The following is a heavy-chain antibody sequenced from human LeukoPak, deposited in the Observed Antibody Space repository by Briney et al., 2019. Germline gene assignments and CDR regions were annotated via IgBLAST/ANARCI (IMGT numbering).Heavy chain of an antibody. V-gene: IGHV1-2*02. Sequence: ASVKVSCKASGYTFTGYYMHWVRQAPGQGLEWMGWINPNSGGPNYAQKFQGRVTMTRDTSISTAYMELSRLRSDDTAVYYCAKRPSFSGYSSGWYGGSPDYWGQGTLVTVSS. CDR3: AKRPSFSGYSSGWYGGSPDY. CDR1: GYTFTGYY. CDR2: INPNSGGP. D-gene: IGHD6-19*01. J-gene: IGHJ4*02.